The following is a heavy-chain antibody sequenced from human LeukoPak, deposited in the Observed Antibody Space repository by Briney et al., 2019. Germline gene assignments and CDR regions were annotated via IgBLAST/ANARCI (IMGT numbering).Heavy chain of an antibody. CDR3: AKSRFYYDSSGPFDY. Sequence: PGGSLRLSCAASGFTFDDYAVHWVRQAPGKGLEWVSGISWNSGSIGYADSVKGRFTISRDNAKNSLYLQMNSLRAEDMALYYCAKSRFYYDSSGPFDYWGQGTLVTVSS. V-gene: IGHV3-9*03. CDR2: ISWNSGSI. J-gene: IGHJ4*02. D-gene: IGHD3-22*01. CDR1: GFTFDDYA.